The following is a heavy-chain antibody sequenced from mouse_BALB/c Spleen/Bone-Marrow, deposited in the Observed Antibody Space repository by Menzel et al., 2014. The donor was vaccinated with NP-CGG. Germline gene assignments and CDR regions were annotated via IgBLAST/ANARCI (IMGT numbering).Heavy chain of an antibody. CDR3: AXXXXXXXXXX. J-gene: IGHJ1*01. Sequence: EVQLVESGGGLXQPGGSLKLSCAASGFDFSGYWMTWVRQAPGKGLEWIGEXNPDSSTINYTPSLKDKFIISRDNAKNALYLRMSKVXSEDTALYYCAXXXXXXXXXXWGAGTTVTXSS. CDR1: GFDFSGYW. V-gene: IGHV4-1*02. CDR2: XNPDSSTI.